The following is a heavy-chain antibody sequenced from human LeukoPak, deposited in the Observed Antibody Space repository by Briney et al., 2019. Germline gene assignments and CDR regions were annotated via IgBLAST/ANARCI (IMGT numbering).Heavy chain of an antibody. J-gene: IGHJ3*02. V-gene: IGHV1-18*01. CDR2: FSAYNGNT. CDR3: ARANGGKIVVVPAATPRDAFDI. D-gene: IGHD2-2*01. Sequence: ASVKVSCKASGYTFTSYGISWVRQAPGQGLEWMGWFSAYNGNTNYAQKLQGRVTMTTDTSTSTAYMELRSLRSDDTAVYYCARANGGKIVVVPAATPRDAFDIWGQGTMVTVSS. CDR1: GYTFTSYG.